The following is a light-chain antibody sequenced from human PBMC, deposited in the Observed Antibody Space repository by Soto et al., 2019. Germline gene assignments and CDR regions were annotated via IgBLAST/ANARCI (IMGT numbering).Light chain of an antibody. CDR2: AAS. J-gene: IGKJ4*01. CDR3: QQSYSTPPLA. Sequence: DFQMTQSPSSLSASVGDRVTITCRASQSINNFLNWYQQKPGKAPNLLIYAASSLQSGVPSRFSGSGSGTDFTLTISSLQLEDFATYYCQQSYSTPPLAFVGGTKVEIK. CDR1: QSINNF. V-gene: IGKV1-39*01.